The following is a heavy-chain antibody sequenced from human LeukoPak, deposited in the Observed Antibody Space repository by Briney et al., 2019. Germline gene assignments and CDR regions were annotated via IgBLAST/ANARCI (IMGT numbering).Heavy chain of an antibody. Sequence: GGSLRLSCSASGFTFSSYAMSWVRQAPGKGLEWVSGISGRGASKYYADSVKGRFTISRDNSKNTLYLQMNSLRAEDTAVYYCAKGVVVAPDVTPFDYWGQGTLVTVSS. D-gene: IGHD2-2*01. CDR3: AKGVVVAPDVTPFDY. V-gene: IGHV3-23*01. CDR1: GFTFSSYA. J-gene: IGHJ4*02. CDR2: ISGRGASK.